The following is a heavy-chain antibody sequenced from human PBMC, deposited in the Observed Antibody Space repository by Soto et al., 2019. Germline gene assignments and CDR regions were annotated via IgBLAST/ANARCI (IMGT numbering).Heavy chain of an antibody. CDR2: IWYDGSNK. CDR1: GFTFSSYG. D-gene: IGHD3-3*01. V-gene: IGHV3-33*01. J-gene: IGHJ4*02. CDR3: ARDYDFWSGYYSCPDY. Sequence: QVQLVESGGGVVQPGRSLRLSCAASGFTFSSYGMHWVRQAPGKGLEWVAVIWYDGSNKYYADSVKGRFTISRDNSKNTLYLQMNSLRAEDTAVYYCARDYDFWSGYYSCPDYWGQGTLVIVSS.